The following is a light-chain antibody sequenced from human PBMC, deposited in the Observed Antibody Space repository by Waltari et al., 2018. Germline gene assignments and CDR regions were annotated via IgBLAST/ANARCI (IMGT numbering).Light chain of an antibody. J-gene: IGKJ4*01. CDR1: QSGLHASNNRNY. Sequence: DSGMSKSPDSLALSLGERATISCTSSQSGLHASNNRNYLAWYQQRPGQSPKLLISWASTRQSGVPDRFSGSGSAADFTLTITSLQAEDVATYYCQQYYSTPLTFGGGTKVAIK. CDR3: QQYYSTPLT. V-gene: IGKV4-1*01. CDR2: WAS.